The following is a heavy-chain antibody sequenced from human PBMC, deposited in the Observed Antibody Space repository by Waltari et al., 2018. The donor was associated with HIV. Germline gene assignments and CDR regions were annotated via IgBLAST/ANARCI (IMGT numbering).Heavy chain of an antibody. D-gene: IGHD4-17*01. J-gene: IGHJ1*01. CDR3: ARDSEASTVTLKSSL. Sequence: LVESGGGVVKPGRSLRLSWVGSGFSFTSYNLNWVRHIPGKRLEWVASISSVSSYIYYSNSVKDRFIVARDNDKRTLYLQMNRLTVADTAIYYCARDSEASTVTLKSSLWGRGTMVTVSS. CDR2: ISSVSSYI. CDR1: GFSFTSYN. V-gene: IGHV3-21*01.